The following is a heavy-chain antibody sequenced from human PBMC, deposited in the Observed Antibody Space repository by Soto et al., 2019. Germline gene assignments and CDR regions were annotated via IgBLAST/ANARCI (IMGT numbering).Heavy chain of an antibody. CDR2: IKTKTDGGTT. CDR1: GFSFSNAY. D-gene: IGHD4-17*01. Sequence: ASGGKVVKVGESLRLSCVASGFSFSNAYMSWVRRAPGKGLEWVGRIKTKTDGGTTDFAAPVKGRFSISRDDSKDMVFLQMNSLKTEDTAMYYCTTDRPARLRGPRVWGQGTLVTVSS. V-gene: IGHV3-15*01. J-gene: IGHJ4*02. CDR3: TTDRPARLRGPRV.